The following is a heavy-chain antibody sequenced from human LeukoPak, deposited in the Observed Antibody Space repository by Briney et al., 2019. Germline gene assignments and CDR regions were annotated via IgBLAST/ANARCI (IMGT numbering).Heavy chain of an antibody. D-gene: IGHD3-3*01. V-gene: IGHV3-23*01. CDR3: AKRRRRITIFGVVIKDALGNNWFDP. CDR1: GFTFSSYA. Sequence: GGSLRLSCAASGFTFSSYAMSWVRQAPGKGLEWVSAISGSGGSTYYADSVKGRFTISRDNSKNTLYLQMNSLRAEDTAVYYCAKRRRRITIFGVVIKDALGNNWFDPWGQGTLVTVSS. J-gene: IGHJ5*02. CDR2: ISGSGGST.